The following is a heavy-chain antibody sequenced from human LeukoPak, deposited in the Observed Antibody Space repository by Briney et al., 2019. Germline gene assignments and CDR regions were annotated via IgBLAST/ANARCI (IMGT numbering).Heavy chain of an antibody. J-gene: IGHJ3*02. V-gene: IGHV4-59*01. D-gene: IGHD6-19*01. CDR1: GGSISSYY. Sequence: SETLSLTCTVSGGSISSYYWSWIRQPPGKGLEWIGYIYYSGSTNYNPSLKSRVTISVDTSKNQFSLKLSSVTAADTAVYYCARGSSGWYVLLGAFDIWGQGTMVTVSS. CDR3: ARGSSGWYVLLGAFDI. CDR2: IYYSGST.